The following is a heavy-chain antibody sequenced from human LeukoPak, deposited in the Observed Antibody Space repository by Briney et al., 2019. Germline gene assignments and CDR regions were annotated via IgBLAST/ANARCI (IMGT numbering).Heavy chain of an antibody. D-gene: IGHD2-2*01. CDR3: ASMGYCSSTSCYAGAYYYYYMDV. Sequence: VKVSCKASGYTFTGYYMHWVRQAPGQGLEWMGWINPNSGGTNYAQKFQGRVTMTRDTSISTAYMELSRLRSDDTAVYYCASMGYCSSTSCYAGAYYYYYMDVWGKGTTVTVSS. V-gene: IGHV1-2*02. CDR2: INPNSGGT. CDR1: GYTFTGYY. J-gene: IGHJ6*03.